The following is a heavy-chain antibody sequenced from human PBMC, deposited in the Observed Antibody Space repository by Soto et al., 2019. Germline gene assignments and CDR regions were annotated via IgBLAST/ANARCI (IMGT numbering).Heavy chain of an antibody. D-gene: IGHD2-15*01. V-gene: IGHV1-2*04. J-gene: IGHJ6*02. CDR1: GYTFTGYY. CDR2: INPNSGGT. CDR3: VRVVVVAAPGGYYYGMDV. Sequence: ASVKVSCKASGYTFTGYYMHWVRQAPGQGLEWMGWINPNSGGTNYAQKFQGWVTMTRDTSISTAYMELGSLRSDDTAVYYCVRVVVVAAPGGYYYGMDVWGQGTTVTVSS.